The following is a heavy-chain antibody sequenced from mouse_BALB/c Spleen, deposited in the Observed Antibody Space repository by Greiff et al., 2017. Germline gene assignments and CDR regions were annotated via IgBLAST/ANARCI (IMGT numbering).Heavy chain of an antibody. CDR1: GFTFSSYA. CDR3: ARGYGNYAMDY. D-gene: IGHD2-1*01. Sequence: EVQLVESGGGLVKPGGSLKLSCAASGFTFSSYAMSWVRQTPEKRLEWVASISSGGSTYYPDSVKGRFTISRDNARNILYLQMSSLRSEDTAMYYCARGYGNYAMDYWGQGTSVTVSS. CDR2: ISSGGST. V-gene: IGHV5-6-5*01. J-gene: IGHJ4*01.